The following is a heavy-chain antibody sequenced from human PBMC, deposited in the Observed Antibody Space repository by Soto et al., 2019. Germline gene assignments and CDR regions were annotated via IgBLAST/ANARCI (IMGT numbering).Heavy chain of an antibody. CDR2: MYHMGTT. CDR1: GGSINSGRYS. CDR3: AKGINYYDSSGDSWFDP. V-gene: IGHV4-30-2*01. Sequence: QMQLQESGSGLVKPSQTLSLTCTVSGGSINSGRYSWTWIRQPPGAGREWIGHMYHMGTTYYNPSLKSRVTMSVDTSKNQFSLKLSSVTAADTAIYYCAKGINYYDSSGDSWFDPWGQGTLVTVSS. J-gene: IGHJ5*02. D-gene: IGHD3-22*01.